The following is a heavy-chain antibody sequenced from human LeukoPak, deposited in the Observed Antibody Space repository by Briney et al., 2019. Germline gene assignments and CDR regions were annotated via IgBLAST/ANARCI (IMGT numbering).Heavy chain of an antibody. CDR1: GFTVNNNY. CDR3: ARWDNKHYDLDV. D-gene: IGHD1-26*01. J-gene: IGHJ6*02. Sequence: PGGSLRLSCAASGFTVNNNYMSWVRQAPGKGLEWVSVIYSGGDTNYADSVKGRFTISRDNSKNTLYVQMNSLRVEDTAVYYCARWDNKHYDLDVWGQGTTVTVSS. V-gene: IGHV3-66*01. CDR2: IYSGGDT.